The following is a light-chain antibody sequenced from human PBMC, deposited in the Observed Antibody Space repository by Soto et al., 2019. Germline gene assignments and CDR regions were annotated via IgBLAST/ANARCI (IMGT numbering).Light chain of an antibody. CDR2: GPS. CDR3: QQYNNWPQT. V-gene: IGKV3-15*01. Sequence: EIVMTQSPATLSVSPWERASLSCRASQSVNRNLAWYQQKPGQAPRLLIFGPSTRATGVPGRFSGSGSGTEFTLTISSLQSEDFAVYYCQQYNNWPQTFGQGTKVDIK. CDR1: QSVNRN. J-gene: IGKJ1*01.